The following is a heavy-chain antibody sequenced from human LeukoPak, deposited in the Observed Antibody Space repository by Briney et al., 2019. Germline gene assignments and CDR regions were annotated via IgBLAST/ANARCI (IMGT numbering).Heavy chain of an antibody. Sequence: EAGGSLRLSCAASGFTFSSYWMTWVRQAPEKGLEWVANIKQDGSETYYVDSVKGRFTISRDNAKNSLCLRMNSLRVEDSAVYYCARSGVPHGTDVWGQGTTVTVSS. V-gene: IGHV3-7*04. D-gene: IGHD7-27*01. CDR3: ARSGVPHGTDV. CDR1: GFTFSSYW. CDR2: IKQDGSET. J-gene: IGHJ6*02.